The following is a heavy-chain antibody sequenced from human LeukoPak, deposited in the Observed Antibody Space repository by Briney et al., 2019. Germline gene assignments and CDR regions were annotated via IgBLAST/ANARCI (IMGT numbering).Heavy chain of an antibody. Sequence: ASVKVSCKVSGYTLTELSMYWVRQAPGKGLEWMGGFDPEDGETIYAQKIQGRVTMTEDTSTDTAYMELSSLRSEDTAVYYCATAPAVTADDAFDIWAKGQWSPSLQ. CDR3: ATAPAVTADDAFDI. V-gene: IGHV1-24*01. CDR1: GYTLTELS. J-gene: IGHJ3*02. CDR2: FDPEDGET. D-gene: IGHD2-21*02.